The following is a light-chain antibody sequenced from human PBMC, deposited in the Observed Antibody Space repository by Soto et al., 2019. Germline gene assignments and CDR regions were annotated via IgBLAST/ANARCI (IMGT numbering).Light chain of an antibody. CDR3: QQYYRSSIT. CDR2: DDS. CDR1: QSISSW. V-gene: IGKV1-5*01. Sequence: DIQMTQSPSSLSASVGDRVTITCRASQSISSWLAWYQQKTGKAPKILIYDDSTLERGVPYRFSGTGSGTEFNLTISRLQPDDFATYYCQQYYRSSITCGQGTRLEIK. J-gene: IGKJ5*01.